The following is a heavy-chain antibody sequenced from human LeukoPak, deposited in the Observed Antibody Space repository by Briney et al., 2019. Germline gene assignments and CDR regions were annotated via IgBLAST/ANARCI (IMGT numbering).Heavy chain of an antibody. CDR2: IYSGGST. D-gene: IGHD5-12*01. Sequence: GGSLRLSCAASGFTVSSNYMSWVRQAPGKGLEWVSVIYSGGSTYYADSVKGRFTISRDISKNTLYLQMNSLRAGDTAVYYCARDKSGYAGFDYWGQGTLVTVSS. J-gene: IGHJ4*02. V-gene: IGHV3-66*01. CDR3: ARDKSGYAGFDY. CDR1: GFTVSSNY.